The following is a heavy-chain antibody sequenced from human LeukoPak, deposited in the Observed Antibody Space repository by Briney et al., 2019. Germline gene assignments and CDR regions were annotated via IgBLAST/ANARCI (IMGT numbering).Heavy chain of an antibody. CDR1: GFTLSSYA. Sequence: GGSLRLSCAASGFTLSSYAMSWVRQAPGKGLEWVSTISGTGDGAYYAYSVKGRFTISRDKSKSAVYLQMNSLRAEDTAVYYCAKEGENAAPNDFDYWGQGTLVTVSS. D-gene: IGHD3-16*01. V-gene: IGHV3-23*01. J-gene: IGHJ4*02. CDR2: ISGTGDGA. CDR3: AKEGENAAPNDFDY.